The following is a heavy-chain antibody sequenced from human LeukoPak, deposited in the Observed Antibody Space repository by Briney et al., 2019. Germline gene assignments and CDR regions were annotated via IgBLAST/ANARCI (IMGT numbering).Heavy chain of an antibody. Sequence: GGSLRLSCEASGFTFGSFGMTWVRQTPGKGLQWVVNIKEDGSEKHFLDSVKGRFTISRDNAKNLLFLQMNRLRVEDTAVYYCATGLGATGHDYWGQGTLVTVSS. J-gene: IGHJ4*02. D-gene: IGHD1-26*01. CDR3: ATGLGATGHDY. CDR1: GFTFGSFG. V-gene: IGHV3-7*01. CDR2: IKEDGSEK.